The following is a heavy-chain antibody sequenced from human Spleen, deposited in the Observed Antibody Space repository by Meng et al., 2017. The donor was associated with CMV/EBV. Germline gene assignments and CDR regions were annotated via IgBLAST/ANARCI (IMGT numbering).Heavy chain of an antibody. J-gene: IGHJ3*02. CDR2: LRHRGST. Sequence: SETLSLTCAFSGGSVNNYYWSWIRQPPGRGLEWIGSLRHRGSTNYNPSLKSRVTMSSDTSTNGFSLRLSSVTAADTAVYYCARTITSAWNAAFDIWGQGTLVTVSS. CDR3: ARTITSAWNAAFDI. D-gene: IGHD6-19*01. CDR1: GGSVNNYY. V-gene: IGHV4-59*08.